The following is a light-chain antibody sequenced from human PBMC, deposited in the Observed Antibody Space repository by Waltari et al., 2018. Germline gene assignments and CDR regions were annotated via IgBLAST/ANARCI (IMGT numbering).Light chain of an antibody. V-gene: IGKV1-39*01. CDR3: QQTFRLPQT. Sequence: MTYSPSSQSGSVGDRVSTTCPSCQSISNYFNWYQQKPGSAPNLLSSTASTLQSGVPSRFSGRGAGTDFTLTISSLQLEDFAAYFGQQTFRLPQTFGQGTKLEI. J-gene: IGKJ1*01. CDR1: QSISNY. CDR2: TAS.